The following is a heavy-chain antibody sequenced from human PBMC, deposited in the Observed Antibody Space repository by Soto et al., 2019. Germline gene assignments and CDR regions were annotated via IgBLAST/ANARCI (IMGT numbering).Heavy chain of an antibody. J-gene: IGHJ4*02. Sequence: QVQLVQSGAEVKKPGASVRVSCKASGYTFTSYGISWVRQAPGQGLEWMGWISAYNGNTNYAQSLQGRVTMTTDTSPTPAYMEWRSLKSDDSAVYYCARVSPSSRAAEPWGQGTLITVS. D-gene: IGHD6-13*01. CDR3: ARVSPSSRAAEP. V-gene: IGHV1-18*01. CDR2: ISAYNGNT. CDR1: GYTFTSYG.